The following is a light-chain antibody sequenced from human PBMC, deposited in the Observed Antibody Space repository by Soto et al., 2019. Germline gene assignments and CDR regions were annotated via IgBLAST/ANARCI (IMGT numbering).Light chain of an antibody. J-gene: IGLJ2*01. V-gene: IGLV2-14*03. Sequence: QSALTQPASVSGSPGQSITISCIGTSSDVGGYNHVSWYQQHPGKVPKLMIYDASNRPSGVSARFSGSKSGNTASLTISGLQAEDEADYYCSSYTSSSTVVFGGGTKLTVL. CDR1: SSDVGGYNH. CDR3: SSYTSSSTVV. CDR2: DAS.